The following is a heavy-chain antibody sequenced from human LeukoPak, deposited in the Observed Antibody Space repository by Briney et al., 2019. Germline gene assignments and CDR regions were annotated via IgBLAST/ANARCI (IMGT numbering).Heavy chain of an antibody. Sequence: SETLSLTCAVYGGSFSGYYWSWIRQPPGKGLEWIGEINHSGSTNYNPSLKSRVTISVDTSKNQFSLKLSSVTAADTAVYYCARYSSGRTDYWGQGTLVTVSS. J-gene: IGHJ4*02. V-gene: IGHV4-34*01. CDR3: ARYSSGRTDY. D-gene: IGHD6-19*01. CDR2: INHSGST. CDR1: GGSFSGYY.